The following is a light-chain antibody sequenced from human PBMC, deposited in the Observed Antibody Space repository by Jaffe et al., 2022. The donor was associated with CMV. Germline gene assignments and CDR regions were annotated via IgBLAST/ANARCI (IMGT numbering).Light chain of an antibody. CDR3: QQSYYTPWT. CDR1: QSISSD. V-gene: IGKV1-39*01. CDR2: ATS. J-gene: IGKJ1*01. Sequence: DIQMTQSPSSLSASIGDRITITCRASQSISSDLNWYQQKPGKAPNLLLYATSTLQSGVPSRFSGSGSGTDFTLTISSLQPEDFATYYCQQSYYTPWTFGQGTKVEIK.